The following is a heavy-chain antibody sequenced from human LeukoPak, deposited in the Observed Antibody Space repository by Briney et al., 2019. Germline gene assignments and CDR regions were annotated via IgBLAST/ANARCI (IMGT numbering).Heavy chain of an antibody. J-gene: IGHJ4*02. CDR1: GFTFRSYA. Sequence: GGSLRLSCAASGFTFRSYAMTWVRQAPGRGLEWVSTIGDSGSDTYYADSVKGRFIISRDNSKNTLSLQMNSLRAEDTAVYYCARDSILYYHDYWGQGTLVTVSS. D-gene: IGHD2-8*01. CDR2: IGDSGSDT. CDR3: ARDSILYYHDY. V-gene: IGHV3-23*01.